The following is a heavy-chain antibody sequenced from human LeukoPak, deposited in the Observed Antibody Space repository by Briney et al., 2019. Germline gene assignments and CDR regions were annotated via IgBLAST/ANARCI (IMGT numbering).Heavy chain of an antibody. J-gene: IGHJ3*02. V-gene: IGHV4-59*01. CDR2: IYYSGST. CDR3: ARFNEAGAFDI. D-gene: IGHD1-1*01. Sequence: SETLSLTCTVSGGSISSYYWSWIRQPPGKGLEWIGYIYYSGSTNYNPSLKGRVTISVDTSKNQFSLKLSSVTAADTAVYYCARFNEAGAFDIWGQGTMVTVSS. CDR1: GGSISSYY.